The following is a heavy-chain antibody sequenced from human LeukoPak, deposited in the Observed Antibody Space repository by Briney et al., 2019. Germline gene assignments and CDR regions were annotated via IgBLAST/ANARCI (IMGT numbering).Heavy chain of an antibody. V-gene: IGHV3-48*04. Sequence: GGSLRLSCEASGFTFSSHSMNWVRQAPGKGLEWVSYISGSGSSIYYADSVNGRFTISRDNAKNSLYLQMNSLRVEDTAVYYCARRGNPGTYFDYWGQGTLVAVSS. J-gene: IGHJ4*02. D-gene: IGHD6-13*01. CDR3: ARRGNPGTYFDY. CDR1: GFTFSSHS. CDR2: ISGSGSSI.